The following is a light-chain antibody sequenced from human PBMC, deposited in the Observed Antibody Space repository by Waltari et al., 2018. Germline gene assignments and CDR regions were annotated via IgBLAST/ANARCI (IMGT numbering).Light chain of an antibody. V-gene: IGLV1-40*01. J-gene: IGLJ3*02. CDR2: GST. CDR3: QSYDTSLSVV. CDR1: GSNIGAGYD. Sequence: QSVLTQPPSVSGAPGQRVTISCTGSGSNIGAGYDVHWYQQLPRAAPKLLIYGSTSRPLGVPARFFGCTSGTSASLAIIGLQAEDEADYYCQSYDTSLSVVFGGGTKLTVL.